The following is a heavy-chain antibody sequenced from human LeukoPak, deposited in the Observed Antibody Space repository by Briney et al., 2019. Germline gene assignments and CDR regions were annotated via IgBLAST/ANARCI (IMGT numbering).Heavy chain of an antibody. Sequence: GGSLRLSCAASGFTVSSNYMSWVRQAPGKGLEWVSVIYSGGSTYYADYVKGRFTISRDNYKNTLYLQMNSLRAEDTAVYYCARLIVGAIDIWGQGTMVTVSS. J-gene: IGHJ3*02. V-gene: IGHV3-53*01. CDR3: ARLIVGAIDI. CDR2: IYSGGST. CDR1: GFTVSSNY. D-gene: IGHD1-26*01.